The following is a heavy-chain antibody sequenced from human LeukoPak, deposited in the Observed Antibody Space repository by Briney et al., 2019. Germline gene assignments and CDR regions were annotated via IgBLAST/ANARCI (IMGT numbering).Heavy chain of an antibody. D-gene: IGHD3-9*01. J-gene: IGHJ5*02. CDR3: VAENYDILTGYFIP. Sequence: PGGSLRLSCGASGFTFSANALSWVRQAPGKGLEWVSTIYDGGSNTNYADSVKGRFTISRDNAKNSLYLQMNSLRAEDTAVYYCVAENYDILTGYFIPWGQGTLVTVSS. V-gene: IGHV3-23*01. CDR1: GFTFSANA. CDR2: IYDGGSNT.